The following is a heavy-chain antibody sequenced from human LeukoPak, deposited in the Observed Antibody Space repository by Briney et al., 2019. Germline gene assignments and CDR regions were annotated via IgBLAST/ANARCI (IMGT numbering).Heavy chain of an antibody. V-gene: IGHV4-4*07. CDR3: ARDQGGSSWQTQYFQY. D-gene: IGHD6-13*01. J-gene: IGHJ1*01. CDR1: GGSISSYY. Sequence: SETLSLTCTVSGGSISSYYWSWIRQPAGKGLEWIGRIYTSGSTNYNPSLKSRVTMSVDTSKNQFSLKLSSVTAADTAVYYCARDQGGSSWQTQYFQYWGQGTLVTVSS. CDR2: IYTSGST.